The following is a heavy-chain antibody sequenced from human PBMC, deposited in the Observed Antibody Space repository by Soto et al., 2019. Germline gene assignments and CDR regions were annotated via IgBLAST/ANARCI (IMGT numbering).Heavy chain of an antibody. Sequence: SETLSLTCTVSGGSISSSSYYWGWIRQPPGKGLEWIGSIYYSGSTYYNPSLKSRVTISVDTSKNQFSLKLSSVTAADTAVYYCARLNRGSPHLYWGQGTLVTVSS. D-gene: IGHD2-15*01. J-gene: IGHJ4*02. CDR1: GGSISSSSYY. CDR2: IYYSGST. CDR3: ARLNRGSPHLY. V-gene: IGHV4-39*01.